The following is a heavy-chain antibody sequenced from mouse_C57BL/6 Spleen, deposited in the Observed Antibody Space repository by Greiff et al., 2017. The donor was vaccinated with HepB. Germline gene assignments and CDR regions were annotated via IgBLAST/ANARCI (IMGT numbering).Heavy chain of an antibody. CDR2: IDPSDSYT. V-gene: IGHV1-50*01. Sequence: VQLQQSGAELVKPGASVKLSCKASGYTFTSYWMQWVKQRPGQGLEWIGEIDPSDSYTNYNQKFKGKATLTVDTSSSTAYMQLSSLTSEDSAVYYCASPDSSGPAWFAYWGQGTLVTVSA. CDR3: ASPDSSGPAWFAY. CDR1: GYTFTSYW. D-gene: IGHD3-2*02. J-gene: IGHJ3*01.